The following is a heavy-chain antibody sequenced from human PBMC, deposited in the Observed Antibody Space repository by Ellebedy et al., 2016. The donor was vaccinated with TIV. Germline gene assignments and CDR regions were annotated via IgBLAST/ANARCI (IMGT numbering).Heavy chain of an antibody. CDR3: ARSVVVVPAAIPETQHTLDP. CDR1: GGSFSGYY. V-gene: IGHV4-34*01. CDR2: INHSGST. D-gene: IGHD2-2*02. Sequence: SETLSLXCAVYGGSFSGYYWSWIRQPPGKGLEWIGDINHSGSTNYNPSLKSRVTISVDTSKNQFSLKLNSVTAADTAVYYCARSVVVVPAAIPETQHTLDPWGQGTLVTVSS. J-gene: IGHJ5*02.